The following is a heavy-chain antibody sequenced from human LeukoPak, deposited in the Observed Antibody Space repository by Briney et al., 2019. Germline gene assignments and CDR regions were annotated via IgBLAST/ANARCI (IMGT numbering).Heavy chain of an antibody. CDR2: IYPGDSDT. D-gene: IGHD3-22*01. J-gene: IGHJ4*02. V-gene: IGHV5-51*01. Sequence: GESLKISCKGSGYTFTSYWIGWVRQMPGKGLEWMGIIYPGDSDTRYSPSFQGQVTISADKSISTAYLQWSSLKASDTAMYYCARQAHDSGGYYLRWGDYWGQGTLVTVSS. CDR3: ARQAHDSGGYYLRWGDY. CDR1: GYTFTSYW.